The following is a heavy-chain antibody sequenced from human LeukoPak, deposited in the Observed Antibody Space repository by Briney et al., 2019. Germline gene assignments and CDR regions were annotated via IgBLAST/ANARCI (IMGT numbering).Heavy chain of an antibody. CDR2: INHSGST. CDR3: ASQYSGSPSDY. V-gene: IGHV4-34*01. Sequence: SETLSLTCAVYGGSFSGYYWSWIRQPPGKGLEWIGEINHSGSTNYNPSLKSRVTISVGTSKNQFSLKLSSVTAADTAVYYCASQYSGSPSDYWGQGTLVTVSS. J-gene: IGHJ4*02. D-gene: IGHD1-26*01. CDR1: GGSFSGYY.